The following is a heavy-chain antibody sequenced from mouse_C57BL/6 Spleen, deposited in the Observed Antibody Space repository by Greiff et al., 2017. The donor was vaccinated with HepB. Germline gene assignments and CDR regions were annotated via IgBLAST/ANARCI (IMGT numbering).Heavy chain of an antibody. CDR1: GFTFSSYT. J-gene: IGHJ2*01. CDR2: ISGGGGNT. V-gene: IGHV5-9*01. D-gene: IGHD2-5*01. Sequence: EVHLVESGGGLVKPGGSLKLSCAASGFTFSSYTMSWVRQTPEKRLEWVATISGGGGNTYYPDSVKGRFTISRDNAKNTLYLQMSSLRSEDTALYYCARQSYYSNYRYFDYWGQGTTLTVSS. CDR3: ARQSYYSNYRYFDY.